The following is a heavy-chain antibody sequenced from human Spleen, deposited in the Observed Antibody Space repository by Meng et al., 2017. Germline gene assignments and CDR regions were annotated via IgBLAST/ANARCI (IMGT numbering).Heavy chain of an antibody. CDR3: VRHGANFDGDCYPLDH. CDR1: GGSISGHY. CDR2: IHYSGTTT. V-gene: IGHV4-59*08. Sequence: QVQLQESGPGLVKPSETLSLTCTVSGGSISGHYWSWIRQPPGKGLEWIAYIHYSGTTTNYNPSLKSRVTVSVDTSKNQFSLKLTSVTAADTAVYYCVRHGANFDGDCYPLDHWGQGILVTVSS. J-gene: IGHJ4*02. D-gene: IGHD2-21*02.